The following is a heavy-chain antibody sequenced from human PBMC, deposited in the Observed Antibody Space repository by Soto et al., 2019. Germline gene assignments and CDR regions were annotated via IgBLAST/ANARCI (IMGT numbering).Heavy chain of an antibody. CDR3: ARGLWLGYSNYFDL. Sequence: EASVKVSCKVSGYTLTELSMHWVRQAPGKGLEWMGGFDPEDGETIYAQKFQGRVTMTEDTSTDTAYMELSSLRSEDTAVYYCARGLWLGYSNYFDLWGQGTLVTVSS. V-gene: IGHV1-24*01. D-gene: IGHD3-10*01. CDR2: FDPEDGET. CDR1: GYTLTELS. J-gene: IGHJ4*02.